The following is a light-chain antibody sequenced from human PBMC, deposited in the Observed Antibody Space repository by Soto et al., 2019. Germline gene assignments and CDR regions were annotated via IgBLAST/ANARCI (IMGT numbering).Light chain of an antibody. CDR3: QPSYSTPPWT. Sequence: DIQMTQSPSSLSASVGDRVTITCRASQSISNYLNWYLQKPGKAPKLLIYAASSLQSGVPSRFIGSGSGTDFTLTISSLQPEDFATYYCQPSYSTPPWTFGQGTQVEVK. J-gene: IGKJ1*01. CDR2: AAS. V-gene: IGKV1-39*01. CDR1: QSISNY.